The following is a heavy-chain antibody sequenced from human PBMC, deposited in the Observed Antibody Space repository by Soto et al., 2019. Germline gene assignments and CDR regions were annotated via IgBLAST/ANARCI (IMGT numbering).Heavy chain of an antibody. Sequence: GASLNVSCKASRYTFPSYYMHCVREATGQGLEWMGIINPSGGSTSYAQKFQGRVTMTRDTSTSTVYMELSSLRSEDTAVYYCARDTSGSSWYGLNYWGQGTLVTVSS. D-gene: IGHD6-13*01. J-gene: IGHJ4*02. CDR3: ARDTSGSSWYGLNY. CDR2: INPSGGST. CDR1: RYTFPSYY. V-gene: IGHV1-46*01.